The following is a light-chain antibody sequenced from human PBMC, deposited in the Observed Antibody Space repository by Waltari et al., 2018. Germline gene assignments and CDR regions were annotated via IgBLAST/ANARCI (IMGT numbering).Light chain of an antibody. Sequence: EIVLTQSPGTASLSPGERVTLSCRASQRVGSSSLAWYQQKPGQAPRLFIYRASRRATGIPDRFSGSGSGTDFSLTISRLEPEDFAVYYCQQHGTLPATFGQGTKVEIK. V-gene: IGKV3-20*01. CDR1: QRVGSSS. CDR2: RAS. J-gene: IGKJ1*01. CDR3: QQHGTLPAT.